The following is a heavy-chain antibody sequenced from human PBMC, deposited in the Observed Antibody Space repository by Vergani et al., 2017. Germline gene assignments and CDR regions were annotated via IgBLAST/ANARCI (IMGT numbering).Heavy chain of an antibody. D-gene: IGHD5-24*01. CDR1: GFTFSNYW. CDR3: ARDQWPQYYYYYYGMDV. J-gene: IGHJ6*02. CDR2: INSDGSST. V-gene: IGHV3-74*01. Sequence: EVQLVESGGGLVQPGGSLRLSCAASGFTFSNYWMHWVRQAPGKGLVWVSRINSDGSSTSYADSVKGRFTISRDNAKNTLYLQMNSLRAEDTAVYYCARDQWPQYYYYYYGMDVWGQGTTVTVSS.